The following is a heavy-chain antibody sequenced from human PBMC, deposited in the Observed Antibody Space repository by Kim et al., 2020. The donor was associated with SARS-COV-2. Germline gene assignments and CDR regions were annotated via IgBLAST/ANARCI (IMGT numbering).Heavy chain of an antibody. J-gene: IGHJ4*02. D-gene: IGHD3-9*01. Sequence: DSVKGRFTISRDNSKNTLYLQMNSLRAEDTAVYYCARGYDILTGYLYFDYWGQGTLVTVSS. V-gene: IGHV3-30*01. CDR3: ARGYDILTGYLYFDY.